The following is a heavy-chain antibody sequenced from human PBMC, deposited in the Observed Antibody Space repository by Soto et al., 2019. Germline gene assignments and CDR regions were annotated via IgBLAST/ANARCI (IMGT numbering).Heavy chain of an antibody. CDR3: ARGAQTYDILNGYYFDAFDI. D-gene: IGHD3-9*01. V-gene: IGHV4-59*01. CDR1: GASINIYV. Sequence: SETLSLTSPACGASINIYVGSGIGKPPGKGLEWIGYIYYSGSTNYNPSLKSRVTISVDTSKNQFYLKLSSVTAADTAVYYCARGAQTYDILNGYYFDAFDIWGQGTMVTVSS. CDR2: IYYSGST. J-gene: IGHJ3*02.